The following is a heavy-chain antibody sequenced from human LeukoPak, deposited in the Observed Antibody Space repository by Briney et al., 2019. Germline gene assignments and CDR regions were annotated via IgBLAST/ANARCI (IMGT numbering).Heavy chain of an antibody. Sequence: GGSLRLSCAASGFTFTNHYMDWVRQAPGMGLDWIARITNKPSTYTTAYAASVKGRFIVSRDDSKNSLHLQMNSLKSEDTAVYYCARDTATALDYWGQGTLVTVSS. V-gene: IGHV3-72*01. J-gene: IGHJ4*02. CDR3: ARDTATALDY. CDR1: GFTFTNHY. D-gene: IGHD5-18*01. CDR2: ITNKPSTYTT.